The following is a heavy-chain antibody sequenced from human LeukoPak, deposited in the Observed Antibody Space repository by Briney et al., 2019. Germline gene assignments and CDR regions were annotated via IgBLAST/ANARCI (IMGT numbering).Heavy chain of an antibody. V-gene: IGHV3-33*01. D-gene: IGHD6-19*01. CDR1: GFAASEFTFSSYG. CDR2: IWYDGSNK. CDR3: ARASAVAGTRHY. Sequence: PGGSLRLSCAASGFAASEFTFSSYGMHWVRQAPGKGLEWVAVIWYDGSNKYYADSVKGRFTISRDNAKNSLYLQMNSLRAEDTAVYYCARASAVAGTRHYWGQGTLVTVSS. J-gene: IGHJ4*02.